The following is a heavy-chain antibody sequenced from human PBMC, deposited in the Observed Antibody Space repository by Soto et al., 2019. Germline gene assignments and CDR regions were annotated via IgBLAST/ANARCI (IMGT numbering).Heavy chain of an antibody. V-gene: IGHV4-39*01. CDR1: GDSISSSNSH. CDR2: VYYGGAIFYSGNI. D-gene: IGHD3-3*02. J-gene: IGHJ3*02. Sequence: PSETLSLTCIVSGDSISSSNSHWGWTRQPPGKGLEYIGSVYYGGAIFYSGNIYDNPSLKSRFTIAVDTSKNQFSLRLSSVTAADTGVYYCVRYDRINMKPYSPEGFHIWGQGTMVTVSS. CDR3: VRYDRINMKPYSPEGFHI.